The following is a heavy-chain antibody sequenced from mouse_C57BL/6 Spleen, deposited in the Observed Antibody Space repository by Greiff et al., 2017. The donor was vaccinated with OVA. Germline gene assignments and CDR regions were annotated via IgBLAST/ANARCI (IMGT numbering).Heavy chain of an antibody. J-gene: IGHJ4*01. Sequence: VQLQQPGTELVKPGASVKLSCKASGYTFTSYWMHWVKQRPGQGLEWIGNINPSNGGTNYNEKFKSKATLTVDKSSSTAYMQLSSLTSEDSAVYYCARLDIITTVVATRAMDYWGQGTSVTVSS. V-gene: IGHV1-53*01. CDR1: GYTFTSYW. D-gene: IGHD1-1*01. CDR2: INPSNGGT. CDR3: ARLDIITTVVATRAMDY.